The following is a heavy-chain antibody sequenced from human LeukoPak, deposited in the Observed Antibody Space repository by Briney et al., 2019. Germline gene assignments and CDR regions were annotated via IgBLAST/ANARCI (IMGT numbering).Heavy chain of an antibody. CDR3: ARDGGFFDY. CDR1: GGSISRSSYY. V-gene: IGHV4-39*02. Sequence: SETLSLTCTVSGGSISRSSYYWGWIRQPPGKGLEWIGSIYYSGSTYYNPSLKSRVTISVDTSKNQFSLKLSSVTAADTAVYYCARDGGFFDYWGQGTLVTVSS. D-gene: IGHD3-16*01. CDR2: IYYSGST. J-gene: IGHJ4*02.